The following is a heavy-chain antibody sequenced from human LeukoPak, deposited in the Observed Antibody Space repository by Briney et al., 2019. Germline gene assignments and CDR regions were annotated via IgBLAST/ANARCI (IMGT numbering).Heavy chain of an antibody. D-gene: IGHD6-13*01. CDR1: GGSFSGYY. CDR2: INHSGST. V-gene: IGHV4-34*01. Sequence: SQTLSLTCAVYGGSFSGYYWSWIRQPPGKGLEWIGEINHSGSTNYNPSLKSRVTISVDTSKNQFSLKLSSVTAADTAVYYCARGVSIAAAADYWGQGTLVTVSS. J-gene: IGHJ4*02. CDR3: ARGVSIAAAADY.